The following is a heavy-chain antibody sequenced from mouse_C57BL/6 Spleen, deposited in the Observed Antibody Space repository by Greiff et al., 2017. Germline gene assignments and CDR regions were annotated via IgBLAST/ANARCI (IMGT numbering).Heavy chain of an antibody. J-gene: IGHJ4*01. CDR3: ARRLLLYAMDY. CDR2: INPGSGGT. D-gene: IGHD2-3*01. V-gene: IGHV1-54*01. CDR1: GYAFTNYL. Sequence: QVQLKESGAELVRPGTSVKVSCKASGYAFTNYLIEWVKQRPGQGLEWIGVINPGSGGTNYNEKFKGKATLTADKSSSTAYMQLSSLTSEDSAVYFCARRLLLYAMDYWGQGTSVTVSS.